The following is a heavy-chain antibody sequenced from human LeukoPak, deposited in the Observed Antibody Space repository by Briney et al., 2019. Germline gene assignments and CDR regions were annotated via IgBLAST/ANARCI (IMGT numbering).Heavy chain of an antibody. CDR1: GYTFTGYF. D-gene: IGHD3-10*01. CDR2: INPNSGDT. V-gene: IGHV1-2*02. Sequence: ASVKVSCKASGYTFTGYFMHWVRQGPGQGFEWMGWINPNSGDTNYAQKFQGRVTMTRDTSISTAYMELSRLRSDDTAVYYCARVMVRGVITLPYYWGQGTLVTVSS. CDR3: ARVMVRGVITLPYY. J-gene: IGHJ4*02.